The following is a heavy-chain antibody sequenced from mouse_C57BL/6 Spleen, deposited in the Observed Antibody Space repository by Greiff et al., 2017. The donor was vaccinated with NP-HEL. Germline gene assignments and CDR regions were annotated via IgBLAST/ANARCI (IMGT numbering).Heavy chain of an antibody. D-gene: IGHD3-1*01. CDR2: ISSGGSYT. J-gene: IGHJ3*01. CDR1: GFTFSSYG. CDR3: ARLGDLAWFAY. V-gene: IGHV5-6*01. Sequence: EVMLVESGGDLVKPGGSLKLSCAASGFTFSSYGMSWVRQTPDKRLEWVATISSGGSYTYYPDSVKGRFTISRDHAKNTLYLQMSSLKSEDTAMYYCARLGDLAWFAYWGQGTLVTVSA.